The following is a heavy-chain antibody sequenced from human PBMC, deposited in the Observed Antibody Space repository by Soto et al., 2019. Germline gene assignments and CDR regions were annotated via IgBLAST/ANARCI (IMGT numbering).Heavy chain of an antibody. Sequence: PGGSLRLSCEASGFTFSDHYMSWIRQAPGKGLEWVADTSYDGSNKYYADSVKGRFTISRDNSKNTLYLQMNSLTPADTAVYYCARLGVGWLEIDYWGQGTLVTVSS. J-gene: IGHJ4*02. V-gene: IGHV3-30*03. CDR3: ARLGVGWLEIDY. D-gene: IGHD6-19*01. CDR2: TSYDGSNK. CDR1: GFTFSDHY.